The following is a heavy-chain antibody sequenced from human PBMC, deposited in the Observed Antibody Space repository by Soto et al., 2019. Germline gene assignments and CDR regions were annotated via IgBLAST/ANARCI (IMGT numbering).Heavy chain of an antibody. V-gene: IGHV3-11*06. CDR3: ARVDGESRMDV. CDR1: GFTFSDYY. Sequence: QVQLVESGGGLVKPGGSLRLSCAASGFTFSDYYISWIRQAPGKGLEWISYIVSGSTYTNYADSVKGRFTISRDNANDSLYLEMNSLRAEDTAVYYCARVDGESRMDVWGQGTTVSVSS. D-gene: IGHD2-21*01. CDR2: IVSGSTYT. J-gene: IGHJ6*02.